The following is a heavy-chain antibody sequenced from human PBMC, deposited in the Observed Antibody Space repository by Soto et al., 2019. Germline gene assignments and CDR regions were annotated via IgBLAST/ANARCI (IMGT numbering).Heavy chain of an antibody. CDR2: INAGNGNT. J-gene: IGHJ4*02. CDR1: GYTFTSYA. V-gene: IGHV1-3*01. CDR3: ARGEDYGDYVPYFDY. D-gene: IGHD4-17*01. Sequence: QVQLVQSGAEVKKPGASVKVSCKASGYTFTSYAMHWVRQAPGQRLEWMGWINAGNGNTKYSQKFQGRVTITRDTSASTAYMELSSLRSEDTAVYYCARGEDYGDYVPYFDYWGQGTLVTVSS.